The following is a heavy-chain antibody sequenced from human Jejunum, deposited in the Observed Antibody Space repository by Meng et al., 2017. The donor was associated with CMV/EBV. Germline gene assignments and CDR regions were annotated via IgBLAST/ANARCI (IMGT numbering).Heavy chain of an antibody. D-gene: IGHD2-2*01. CDR3: VLMIPAHTNYFDP. Sequence: GGSIISGDRYWTWIRQSPGKGLEWIGNVYSSGTTSYNRSLKSRVTISVDTSKNQFSLKLASVIAADTAVYYCVLMIPAHTNYFDPWGQGTLVTVSS. J-gene: IGHJ5*02. V-gene: IGHV4-30-4*01. CDR2: VYSSGTT. CDR1: GGSIISGDRY.